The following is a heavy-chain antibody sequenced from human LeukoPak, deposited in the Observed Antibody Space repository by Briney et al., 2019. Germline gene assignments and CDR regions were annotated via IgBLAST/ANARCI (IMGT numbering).Heavy chain of an antibody. D-gene: IGHD6-6*01. Sequence: GGSLRLSCGAPASTIGTYAVTWVRQVPGTGLEWVSGMSGGGLSTYYARSVKGRFTLSRDTSKNTFYLEMNSLGADDTPLYYCAKDRISGQGGAARILDYWGQGILVTV. J-gene: IGHJ4*02. CDR3: AKDRISGQGGAARILDY. CDR1: ASTIGTYA. V-gene: IGHV3-23*01. CDR2: MSGGGLST.